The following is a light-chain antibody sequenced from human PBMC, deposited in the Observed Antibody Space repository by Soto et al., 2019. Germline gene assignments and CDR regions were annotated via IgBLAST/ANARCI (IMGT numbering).Light chain of an antibody. V-gene: IGLV2-14*01. Sequence: QSVLTQPASVSGSPGHSITISCTGTSSDVGGYNYVSWYQQHPGKAPKLMIYEVSNRPSGVSNRFSGSKSGNTASLTISGLQAEDEADYYCSSYTSSSPVVFGGGTKLTVL. J-gene: IGLJ2*01. CDR2: EVS. CDR1: SSDVGGYNY. CDR3: SSYTSSSPVV.